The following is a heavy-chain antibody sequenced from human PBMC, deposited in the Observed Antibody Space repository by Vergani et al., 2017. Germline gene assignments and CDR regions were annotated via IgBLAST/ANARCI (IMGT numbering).Heavy chain of an antibody. J-gene: IGHJ6*02. CDR1: GFTVSSNY. CDR2: IYSGGST. V-gene: IGHV3-66*02. Sequence: EVQLVESGGGLVQPGGSLRLSCAASGFTVSSNYMSWVRQAPGKGLEWVSVIYSGGSTYYADSVKGRFTISRDNSKNTLCLQMNSLRAEDTAVYYCARDLVTYGRDGMDVWGQGTTVTVSS. D-gene: IGHD4-17*01. CDR3: ARDLVTYGRDGMDV.